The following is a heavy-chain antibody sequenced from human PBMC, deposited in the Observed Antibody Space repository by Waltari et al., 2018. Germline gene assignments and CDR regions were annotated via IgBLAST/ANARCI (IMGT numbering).Heavy chain of an antibody. CDR2: VYPGDPDT. CDR1: GYSFTSYW. CDR3: ASGTGTTSGYVIV. J-gene: IGHJ4*02. D-gene: IGHD1-7*01. Sequence: EVQLVQSGAEVKKPGESLKISCKGSGYSFTSYWLGWVRQMPGKGLEWEGFVYPGDPDTIYNPSFQGQVTISADKSISTAYLQWSSLKASDTAMYYCASGTGTTSGYVIVWGQGTLVTVSS. V-gene: IGHV5-51*01.